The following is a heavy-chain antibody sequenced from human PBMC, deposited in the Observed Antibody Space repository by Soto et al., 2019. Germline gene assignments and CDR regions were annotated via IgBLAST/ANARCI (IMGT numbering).Heavy chain of an antibody. J-gene: IGHJ4*02. Sequence: PSETLALTCTVSGGSISSYDGSWIRQHPGKGLEWIGYIYYSGSTNYNPSLKSRVTISVDTSKNQFSLKLSSVTAADTAVYYCARGPYYYGSGSYPYPINFDYWGQGTLVTVSS. D-gene: IGHD3-10*01. CDR3: ARGPYYYGSGSYPYPINFDY. V-gene: IGHV4-59*01. CDR2: IYYSGST. CDR1: GGSISSYD.